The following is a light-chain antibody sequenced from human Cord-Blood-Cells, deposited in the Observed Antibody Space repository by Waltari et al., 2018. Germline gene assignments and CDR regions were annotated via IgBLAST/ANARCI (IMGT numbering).Light chain of an antibody. CDR3: SSYTSSNTLEV. Sequence: QSALTQPASVSGSPGQSITISCPGTSSHVGGFNSVSWYQQHPGKAPKLMIYDVSNRPSGVSNRFSGSKSGNTASLTISGLQAEDEADYYCSSYTSSNTLEVFGGGTKLTVL. CDR1: SSHVGGFNS. V-gene: IGLV2-14*01. CDR2: DVS. J-gene: IGLJ3*02.